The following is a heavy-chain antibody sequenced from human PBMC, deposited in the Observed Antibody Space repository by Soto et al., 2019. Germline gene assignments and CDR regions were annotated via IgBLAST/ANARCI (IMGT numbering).Heavy chain of an antibody. CDR2: ISGSGGST. V-gene: IGHV3-23*01. J-gene: IGHJ4*02. CDR3: AKDDRITISLSGVFDY. Sequence: PGGSLRLSCAASGFTFSSYAMSWVRQAPGKGLEWVSAISGSGGSTYYADSVKGRFTISRDNSKNTLYLQMNSLRAEDTAVYNCAKDDRITISLSGVFDYWGQGTLVTVSS. D-gene: IGHD3-3*01. CDR1: GFTFSSYA.